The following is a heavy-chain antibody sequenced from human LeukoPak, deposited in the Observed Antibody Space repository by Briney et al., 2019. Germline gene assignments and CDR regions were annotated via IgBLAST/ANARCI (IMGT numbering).Heavy chain of an antibody. CDR2: IIWNSDSI. D-gene: IGHD1-26*01. CDR1: GFTFDDYA. CDR3: AKDISVGATPYYFDY. Sequence: PGRSLRLSCAASGFTFDDYAMHWVRQAPGKGLEWVSGIIWNSDSIGYADSVKGRFTVSRDNAKNSLYLQMNSLRAEDTALYYCAKDISVGATPYYFDYWGQGTLVTVSS. J-gene: IGHJ4*02. V-gene: IGHV3-9*01.